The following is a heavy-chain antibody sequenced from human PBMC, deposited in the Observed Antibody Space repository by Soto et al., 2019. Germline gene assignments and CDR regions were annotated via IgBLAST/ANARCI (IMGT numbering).Heavy chain of an antibody. Sequence: GGSLRLSCAASGFTFGTYAMHWVRQAPGKGLEWVAGIWYDGRIENYADSVKGRFSISRDNSKSTVSLHMSSLRLEDTAIYYCARSDCGGQCACDYWGQGTLVTV. V-gene: IGHV3-33*01. CDR1: GFTFGTYA. CDR3: ARSDCGGQCACDY. J-gene: IGHJ4*02. D-gene: IGHD2-21*01. CDR2: IWYDGRIE.